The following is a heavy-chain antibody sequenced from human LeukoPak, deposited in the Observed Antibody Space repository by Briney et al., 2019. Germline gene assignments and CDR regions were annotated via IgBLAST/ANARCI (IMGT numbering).Heavy chain of an antibody. CDR3: ARVGSGSLWYFDL. CDR1: GFTFSSYG. D-gene: IGHD1-26*01. Sequence: GGSLRLSCAASGFTFSSYGMSWVRQAPGKGLEWVSVIYSGGSTYYADSVKGRFTISRDNSKNTLYLQMNSLRAEDTAVYYCARVGSGSLWYFDLWGRGTLVTVSS. J-gene: IGHJ2*01. V-gene: IGHV3-53*01. CDR2: IYSGGST.